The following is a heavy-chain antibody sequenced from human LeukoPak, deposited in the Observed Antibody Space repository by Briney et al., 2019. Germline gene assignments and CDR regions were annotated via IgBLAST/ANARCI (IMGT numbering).Heavy chain of an antibody. J-gene: IGHJ3*02. V-gene: IGHV3-21*05. D-gene: IGHD1-26*01. Sequence: GGSLTLSCAASGFSFSTHSMNWVRQAPGKGLEWISFINLDGTDIHYGESVKGRFTISRDNAKNSLYLQMHTLRAEDTAVYYCAGDGVGVLPGDAFDIWSQRTMVTLSS. CDR2: INLDGTDI. CDR3: AGDGVGVLPGDAFDI. CDR1: GFSFSTHS.